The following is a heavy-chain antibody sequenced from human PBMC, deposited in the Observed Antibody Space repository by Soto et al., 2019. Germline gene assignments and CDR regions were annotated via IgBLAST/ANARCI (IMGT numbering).Heavy chain of an antibody. CDR1: GFSLSTSGVG. CDR2: IYWNDDK. V-gene: IGHV2-5*01. Sequence: SGPTLVNPTQTLTLTCTFSGFSLSTSGVGVGWIRQPPGKALEWLALIYWNDDKRYSPSLKSRLTITKDTSKNQVVLTMTNMDPVDTATYYCAHTYDTYYDFWSGYKPYWFDPWGQGTLVTVSS. J-gene: IGHJ5*02. D-gene: IGHD3-3*01. CDR3: AHTYDTYYDFWSGYKPYWFDP.